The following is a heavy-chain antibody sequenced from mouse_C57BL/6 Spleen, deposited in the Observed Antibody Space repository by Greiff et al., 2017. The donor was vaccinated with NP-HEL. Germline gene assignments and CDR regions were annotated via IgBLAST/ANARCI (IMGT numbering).Heavy chain of an antibody. J-gene: IGHJ4*01. CDR2: LRSKSNNYAT. D-gene: IGHD1-1*01. Sequence: EVMLVESGGGLVQPKGSLKLSCAASGFSFNTYAMNWVRQAPGKGLEWVARLRSKSNNYATYYSDSVKDRFTISRDDSESMLYLQMNNLKTEDTAMYYCVRHGYYGSSWAMDYWGQGTSVTVSS. CDR1: GFSFNTYA. V-gene: IGHV10-1*01. CDR3: VRHGYYGSSWAMDY.